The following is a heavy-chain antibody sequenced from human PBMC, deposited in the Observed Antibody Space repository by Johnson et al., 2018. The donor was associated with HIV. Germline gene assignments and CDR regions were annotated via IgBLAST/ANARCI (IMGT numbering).Heavy chain of an antibody. CDR1: GFNFNDNY. CDR2: ISSSGGTT. V-gene: IGHV3-11*04. Sequence: VQLVESGGGVVRPGGSLRLSCAASGFNFNDNYMAWIRQAPGKGLEWVSYISSSGGTTHNADSVKGRFTISRNNAKNSLYLQMNSLRAEDTAVYYCTRGTTGQYHYDAFDIWGQGTMVTVSS. CDR3: TRGTTGQYHYDAFDI. J-gene: IGHJ3*02. D-gene: IGHD1-14*01.